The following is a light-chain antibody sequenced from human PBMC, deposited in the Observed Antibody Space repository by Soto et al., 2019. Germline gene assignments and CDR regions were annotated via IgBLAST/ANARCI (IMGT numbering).Light chain of an antibody. Sequence: EIVMTQSPATLSVSPGERATLSCRASQSLGSNLAWYQQKPGRAPRLLIYGASARATGIPARFSGSGSGTEFTLTISSLQSEDFATYSCQQYGRSPVTFGPGTKVDIK. J-gene: IGKJ3*01. CDR2: GAS. CDR1: QSLGSN. V-gene: IGKV3-15*01. CDR3: QQYGRSPVT.